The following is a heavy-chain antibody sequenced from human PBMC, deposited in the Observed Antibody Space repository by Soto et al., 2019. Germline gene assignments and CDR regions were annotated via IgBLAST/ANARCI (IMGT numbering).Heavy chain of an antibody. J-gene: IGHJ4*02. CDR3: AGGDTAMVTY. V-gene: IGHV4-59*08. Sequence: SETLSLTCPVSGGSISSYYWSWIRQPPGKGLEWIGYIYYSGSTYYNPSLKSRVTISVDTSKNQFSLKLSSVTAADTAVYYCAGGDTAMVTYWGQGTLVTVSS. CDR2: IYYSGST. D-gene: IGHD5-18*01. CDR1: GGSISSYY.